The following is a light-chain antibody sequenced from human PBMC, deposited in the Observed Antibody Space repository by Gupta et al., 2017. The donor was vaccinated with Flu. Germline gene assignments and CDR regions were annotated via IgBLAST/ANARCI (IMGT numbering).Light chain of an antibody. Sequence: IQMTQSPSTLSASVGDRVSITCRASQSISTQLAWYQQKPGEAPKLLIYKASNLESGVPSRFSGSGSGTEFTLTINSLQPDDFATYHCQQYQAYWTFGQGTKVEIK. V-gene: IGKV1-5*03. CDR1: QSISTQ. J-gene: IGKJ1*01. CDR3: QQYQAYWT. CDR2: KAS.